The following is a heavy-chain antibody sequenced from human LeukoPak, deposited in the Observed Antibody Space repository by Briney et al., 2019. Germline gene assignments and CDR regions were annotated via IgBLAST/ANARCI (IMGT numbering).Heavy chain of an antibody. J-gene: IGHJ5*02. D-gene: IGHD3-10*01. CDR3: ARVAHYYGSGIDWVDP. V-gene: IGHV1-69*04. CDR1: VGTFSSYA. Sequence: ASVKVSCKASVGTFSSYAISWVRQAPGQGLEWMGRIIPILGIANYAQKFQGRVMITADKSTSTAYMELSSLRSEDTAVYYCARVAHYYGSGIDWVDPWGQGTLVTVSS. CDR2: IIPILGIA.